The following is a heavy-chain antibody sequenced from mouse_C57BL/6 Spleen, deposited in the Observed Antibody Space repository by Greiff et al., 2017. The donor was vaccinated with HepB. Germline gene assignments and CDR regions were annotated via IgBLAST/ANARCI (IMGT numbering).Heavy chain of an antibody. CDR3: ARVVTQYYYAMDY. J-gene: IGHJ4*01. CDR1: GYTFTSYW. Sequence: VKLMESGAELAKPGASVKLSCKASGYTFTSYWMHWVKQRPGQGLEWIGYINPSSGYTKYNQKFKDKATLTADKSSSTAYMQLSSLTYEDSAVYYCARVVTQYYYAMDYWGQGTSVTVSS. D-gene: IGHD2-2*01. CDR2: INPSSGYT. V-gene: IGHV1-7*01.